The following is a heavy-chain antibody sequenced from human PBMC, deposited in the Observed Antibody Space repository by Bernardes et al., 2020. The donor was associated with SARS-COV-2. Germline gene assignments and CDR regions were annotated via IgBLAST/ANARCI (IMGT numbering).Heavy chain of an antibody. CDR1: GVTFSSYA. Sequence: VGSLRLSCTASGVTFSSYAMSWVRQAPGQGLECVSTISGSGGGTYYADSVKGRFSISRDNSKNTVYLQMNSLRAEDTALYYCATVIPYDFWGQGTLVTVSS. D-gene: IGHD2-21*01. CDR3: ATVIPYDF. J-gene: IGHJ4*02. V-gene: IGHV3-23*01. CDR2: ISGSGGGT.